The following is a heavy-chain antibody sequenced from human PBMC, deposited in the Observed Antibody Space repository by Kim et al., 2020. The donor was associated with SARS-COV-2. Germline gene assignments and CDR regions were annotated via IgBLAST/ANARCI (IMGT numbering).Heavy chain of an antibody. V-gene: IGHV1-69*04. Sequence: SVPVSCKASGDTISNSAISWVRQAPGQGPEWMGRIIPVVGLAKYAQRFQDRVKITADTSTNTVYMELSSLRSDDTAVYYCARDGETDMITAWLDAWGQG. CDR2: IIPVVGLA. CDR3: ARDGETDMITAWLDA. CDR1: GDTISNSA. J-gene: IGHJ5*02. D-gene: IGHD3-16*01.